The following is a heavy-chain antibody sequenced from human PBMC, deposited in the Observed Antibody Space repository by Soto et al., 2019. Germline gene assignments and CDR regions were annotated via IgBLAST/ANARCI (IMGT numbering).Heavy chain of an antibody. D-gene: IGHD5-12*01. V-gene: IGHV4-31*03. J-gene: IGHJ4*02. CDR2: IYYSGST. CDR1: GGSLSSGGYY. Sequence: QVQLQESGPGLVKPSQTLSLSCTVSGGSLSSGGYYWIWIRQHPGKGLEWIGFIYYSGSTYYNPSLKSRVTISVDTSPNQFSLKLSSVPAADTAVYYCARDTQRGYSGYFDSWGQGTLVTVSS. CDR3: ARDTQRGYSGYFDS.